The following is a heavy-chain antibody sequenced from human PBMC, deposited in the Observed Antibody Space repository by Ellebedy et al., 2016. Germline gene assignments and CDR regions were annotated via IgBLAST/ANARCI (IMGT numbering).Heavy chain of an antibody. D-gene: IGHD6-13*01. CDR2: ISSSSSYI. Sequence: GGSLRLXCAASALTFTSYSMHLVRQAPGKGLEWVSSISSSSSYIYYADSVKGRFTISRDNAKNSLYLQMSSLRAEDTAVYYCARGQQPIPYYCDYWGQGTLVTVSS. J-gene: IGHJ4*02. CDR3: ARGQQPIPYYCDY. CDR1: ALTFTSYS. V-gene: IGHV3-21*01.